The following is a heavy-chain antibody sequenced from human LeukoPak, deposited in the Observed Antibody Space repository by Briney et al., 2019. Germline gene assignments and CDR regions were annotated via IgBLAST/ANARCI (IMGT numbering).Heavy chain of an antibody. V-gene: IGHV3-23*01. J-gene: IGHJ4*02. D-gene: IGHD1/OR15-1a*01. CDR2: ISGNGAYT. CDR1: GFTFSTYP. CDR3: GRERVTTTAFGY. Sequence: GGSLRLSCAASGFTFSTYPMSWVRQAPGTGLEWVSLISGNGAYTYYTDSVKGRFTISRDNSKNTLYLQMNSLRADDTAIYYCGRERVTTTAFGYWGQGTLVTVSS.